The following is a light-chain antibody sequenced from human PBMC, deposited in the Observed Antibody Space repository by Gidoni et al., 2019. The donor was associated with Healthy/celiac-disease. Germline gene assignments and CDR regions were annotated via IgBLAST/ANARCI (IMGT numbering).Light chain of an antibody. CDR3: SSYTSSSTNWV. V-gene: IGLV2-18*02. J-gene: IGLJ3*02. CDR2: EVS. CDR1: SSDVGSYNR. Sequence: QSALTQPPSVSGSPGQSVTISCTVTSSDVGSYNRVSWYQQPPGTAPKLMIYEVSNRPSGVPYRFSGSKSGNTASLTISGLQAEDEADYYCSSYTSSSTNWVFGGGTKLTVL.